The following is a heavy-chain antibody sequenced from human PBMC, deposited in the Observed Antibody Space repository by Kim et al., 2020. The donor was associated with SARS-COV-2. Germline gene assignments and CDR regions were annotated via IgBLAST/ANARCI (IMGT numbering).Heavy chain of an antibody. J-gene: IGHJ1*01. V-gene: IGHV3-23*01. D-gene: IGHD3-22*01. CDR2: ISGSGSDT. Sequence: GGSLRLSCAASGFTFSSYAMSWVRQAPGKGLEWVSTISGSGSDTYYGDSVKGRFTISRDNSKNTLYLQMNSLRGEDTAAYYCAKDDSSGSYFQHWGQGTLVTVSS. CDR3: AKDDSSGSYFQH. CDR1: GFTFSSYA.